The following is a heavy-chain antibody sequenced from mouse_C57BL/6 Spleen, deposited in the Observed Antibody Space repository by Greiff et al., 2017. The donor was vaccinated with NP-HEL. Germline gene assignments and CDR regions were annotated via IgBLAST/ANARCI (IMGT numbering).Heavy chain of an antibody. V-gene: IGHV1-80*01. Sequence: VQLVESGAELVKPGASVKISCKASGYAFSSYWMNWVKQRPGKGLEWIGQIYPGDGDTNYNGKFKGKATLTADKSSSTAYMQLSSLTSEDSAVYFCARGDYYGSSAYWGQGTLVTVSA. CDR1: GYAFSSYW. D-gene: IGHD1-1*01. CDR3: ARGDYYGSSAY. J-gene: IGHJ3*01. CDR2: IYPGDGDT.